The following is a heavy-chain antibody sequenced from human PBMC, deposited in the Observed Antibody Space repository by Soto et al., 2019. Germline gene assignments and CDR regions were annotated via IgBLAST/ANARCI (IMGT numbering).Heavy chain of an antibody. J-gene: IGHJ5*02. Sequence: SETLSLTCTVSGGSISSYYWSWIRQPPGKGLEWIGYINYSGSTNYNPSLKSRVTISVDTSKNQFSLKLSSVTAADTAVYYCARRRGYSYGYWFDPWGQGTLVTVSS. D-gene: IGHD5-18*01. V-gene: IGHV4-59*01. CDR2: INYSGST. CDR3: ARRRGYSYGYWFDP. CDR1: GGSISSYY.